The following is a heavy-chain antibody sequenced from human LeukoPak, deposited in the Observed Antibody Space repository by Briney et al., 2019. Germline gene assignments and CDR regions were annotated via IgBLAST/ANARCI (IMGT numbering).Heavy chain of an antibody. J-gene: IGHJ4*02. CDR2: IYYTGST. Sequence: SETLSLTCSVSGGSISSLYWSWIRQPPGKGLGWIGYIYYTGSTNYNLSLKSRVTMFVDMSKNQFSLRPSSVTAADTAVYYCARHRAYSSSSPFDYWGQGTLVTVSS. V-gene: IGHV4-59*08. CDR1: GGSISSLY. D-gene: IGHD6-6*01. CDR3: ARHRAYSSSSPFDY.